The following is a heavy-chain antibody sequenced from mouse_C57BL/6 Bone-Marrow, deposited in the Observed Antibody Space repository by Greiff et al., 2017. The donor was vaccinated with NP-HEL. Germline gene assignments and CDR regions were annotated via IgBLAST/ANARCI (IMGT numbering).Heavy chain of an antibody. CDR2: IHPNSGST. J-gene: IGHJ1*03. D-gene: IGHD2-4*01. CDR3: AKEAYYYDYDWYFDV. V-gene: IGHV1-64*01. Sequence: QVQLQQPGAELVKPGASVKLSCKASGYTFTSYWMHWVKQRPGQGLEWIGMIHPNSGSTNYTEKFKSKATLTVDKSSSTAYMQLSSLTSKDSAVYYCAKEAYYYDYDWYFDVWGTGTTITVSS. CDR1: GYTFTSYW.